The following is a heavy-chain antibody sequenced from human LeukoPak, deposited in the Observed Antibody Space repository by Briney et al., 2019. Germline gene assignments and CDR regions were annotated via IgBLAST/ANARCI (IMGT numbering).Heavy chain of an antibody. Sequence: PSETLSLTCTVSGGSIRSYYWSWIRQPAGKGLESIGRIYSSGTTNYNPSLKSRVTMSVDMSTNQFSLRLGSVTAADTAIYYCARDGYTASYYSLDYWGQGILVTVSS. D-gene: IGHD1-26*01. CDR3: ARDGYTASYYSLDY. V-gene: IGHV4-4*07. CDR1: GGSIRSYY. J-gene: IGHJ4*02. CDR2: IYSSGTT.